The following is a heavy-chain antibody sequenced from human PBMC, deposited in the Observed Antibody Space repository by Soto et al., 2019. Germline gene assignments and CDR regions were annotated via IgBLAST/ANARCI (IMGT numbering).Heavy chain of an antibody. J-gene: IGHJ4*02. Sequence: SVKVSCKASGGTFSSYAISWVRQAPGQGLEWMGGIIPIFGTANYAQKFQGRVTITADESTSTAYMELSSLRSEDTAVYYCARGYSSSWVRRIFFDYWGQGTLVTVSS. V-gene: IGHV1-69*13. CDR1: GGTFSSYA. CDR3: ARGYSSSWVRRIFFDY. CDR2: IIPIFGTA. D-gene: IGHD6-13*01.